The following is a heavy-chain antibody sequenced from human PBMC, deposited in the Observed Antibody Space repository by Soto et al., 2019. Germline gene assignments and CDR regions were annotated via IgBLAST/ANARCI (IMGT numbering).Heavy chain of an antibody. J-gene: IGHJ4*02. CDR1: GGSISSGDYY. CDR2: IYYSGST. D-gene: IGHD3-16*01. Sequence: SETLSLTCTVSGGSISSGDYYWSWIRQPPGKGLEWIGYIYYSGSTYYNPSLKSRVTISVDTSKNQFSLKLSSVTAADTAVYYCDRITDRCLGLFYWGQGTLVTVSS. CDR3: DRITDRCLGLFY. V-gene: IGHV4-30-4*01.